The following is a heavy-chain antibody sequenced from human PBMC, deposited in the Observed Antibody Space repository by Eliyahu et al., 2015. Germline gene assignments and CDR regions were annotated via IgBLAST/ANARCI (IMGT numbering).Heavy chain of an antibody. Sequence: QVQLQESGPGLVRPSETLSLTCTVSDGSINSYYWNWIRQPPGKGLEWIGWTYYSGATDYNPPLKSRVTMSVDTSKNQLSLKVNSVTAADTAVYYCARASGNSWRIDYWGQGTLVTVSS. V-gene: IGHV4-59*01. CDR3: ARASGNSWRIDY. J-gene: IGHJ4*02. CDR2: TYYSGAT. CDR1: DGSINSYY. D-gene: IGHD6-13*01.